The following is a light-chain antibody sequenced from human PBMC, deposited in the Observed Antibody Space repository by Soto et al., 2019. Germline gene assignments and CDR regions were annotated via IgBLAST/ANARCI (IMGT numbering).Light chain of an antibody. CDR2: DTS. CDR3: QLYGTSPGFT. V-gene: IGKV3-20*01. J-gene: IGKJ3*01. CDR1: QSLSTTY. Sequence: EIVLTQSPGTLSLSPGERATLSCRASQSLSTTYLAWYQQKPGQAPTLLIYDTSRRATGIPDRFSGSWSGTNFALTISRLEPEDFAVYYCQLYGTSPGFTSGPGTKVDIK.